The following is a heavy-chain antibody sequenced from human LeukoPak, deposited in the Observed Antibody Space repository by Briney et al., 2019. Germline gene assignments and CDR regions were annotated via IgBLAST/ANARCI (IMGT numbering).Heavy chain of an antibody. D-gene: IGHD3-22*01. CDR3: ARAHDYYDSSGYSDY. J-gene: IGHJ4*02. CDR1: GFTFSSYW. Sequence: GGSLRLSCAASGFTFSSYWMSWVRQAPGKGLEWVANIKQDGSEKYYVDSVKGRFTISRDNAKNSLYLQMNSLRAEDTAVYYCARAHDYYDSSGYSDYWGQGTLVTVSS. V-gene: IGHV3-7*01. CDR2: IKQDGSEK.